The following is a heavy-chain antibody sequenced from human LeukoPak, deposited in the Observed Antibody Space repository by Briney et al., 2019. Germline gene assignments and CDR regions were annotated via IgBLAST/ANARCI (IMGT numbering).Heavy chain of an antibody. D-gene: IGHD2-21*01. CDR2: IYYSGST. Sequence: PSETLSLTCTVSGGSISSYYWSWIRQPPGKGLEWIGYIYYSGSTNYNPSLKSRVTISVDTSKNQFSLKLSSVTAADTAVYYCASRNPFHFDYWGQGTLVTVSS. CDR3: ASRNPFHFDY. CDR1: GGSISSYY. J-gene: IGHJ4*02. V-gene: IGHV4-59*01.